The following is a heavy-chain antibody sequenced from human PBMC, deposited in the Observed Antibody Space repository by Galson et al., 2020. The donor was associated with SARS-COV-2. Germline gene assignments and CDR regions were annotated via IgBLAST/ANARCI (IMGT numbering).Heavy chain of an antibody. J-gene: IGHJ5*02. CDR2: FDPEDGET. CDR1: GYTLTELS. V-gene: IGHV1-24*01. Sequence: ASVKVSCKGSGYTLTELSMHWVRQAPGKGLEWMGGFDPEDGETIYAQKFQGRVTMTEDTSTDTAYMELSSLRSEDTAVYYCATGPGIAAYSIGWFDPWGQGTLVTVSS. CDR3: ATGPGIAAYSIGWFDP. D-gene: IGHD6-13*01.